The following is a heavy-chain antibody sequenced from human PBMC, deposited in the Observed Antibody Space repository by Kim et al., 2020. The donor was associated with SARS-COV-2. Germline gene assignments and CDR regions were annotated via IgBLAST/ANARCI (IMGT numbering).Heavy chain of an antibody. Sequence: SETLSLTCTVSGGSISSSSYYWGWIRQPPGKGLEWIGSIYYSGSTYYNPSLKSRVTISVDTSKNQFSLKLSSVTAADTAVYYCARREGLSSHYYYYGVDVWGQETTVTLSS. D-gene: IGHD1-26*01. CDR1: GGSISSSSYY. V-gene: IGHV4-39*01. CDR3: ARREGLSSHYYYYGVDV. J-gene: IGHJ6*02. CDR2: IYYSGST.